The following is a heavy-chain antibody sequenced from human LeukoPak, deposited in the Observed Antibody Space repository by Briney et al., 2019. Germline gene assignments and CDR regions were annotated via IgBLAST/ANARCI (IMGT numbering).Heavy chain of an antibody. D-gene: IGHD3-3*01. J-gene: IGHJ4*02. CDR1: GGTFSSYA. Sequence: SVKVSCKASGGTFSSYAISWVRQVPGQGLEWMGGIIPIFGTANYAQKFQGRVTITADESTSTAYMELSSLRSEDTAVYYCAKDRSVETTFGAMDYWGQGTLVTVSS. CDR3: AKDRSVETTFGAMDY. CDR2: IIPIFGTA. V-gene: IGHV1-69*13.